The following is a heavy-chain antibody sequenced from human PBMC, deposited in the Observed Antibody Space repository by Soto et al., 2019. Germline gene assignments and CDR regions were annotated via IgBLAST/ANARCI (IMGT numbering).Heavy chain of an antibody. V-gene: IGHV3-48*03. CDR3: ARVYCSTTTCHVQAFDS. D-gene: IGHD2-2*01. CDR2: ISSAGDSS. J-gene: IGHJ4*02. Sequence: SLRLSCAASGFTFSSYEMNWVRQAPGKTLEWVSYISSAGDSSYYADSVKSRFTISRDNAKNSLYLQMNSLRVEDTAVYYCARVYCSTTTCHVQAFDSWGQGTLVTVYS. CDR1: GFTFSSYE.